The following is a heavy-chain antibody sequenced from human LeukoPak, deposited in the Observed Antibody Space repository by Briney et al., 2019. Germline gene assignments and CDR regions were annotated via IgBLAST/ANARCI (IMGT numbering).Heavy chain of an antibody. CDR1: GGTFSSYT. CDR3: ASQSLAGPGGWFDP. J-gene: IGHJ5*02. Sequence: ASVKVSCKASGGTFSSYTISWVRQAPGQGLEWMVRIIPILGIANYAQKFQGRVTITADKSTSTAYMELSSLRSEDTAVYYCASQSLAGPGGWFDPWGQGTLVTVSS. V-gene: IGHV1-69*02. CDR2: IIPILGIA. D-gene: IGHD6-13*01.